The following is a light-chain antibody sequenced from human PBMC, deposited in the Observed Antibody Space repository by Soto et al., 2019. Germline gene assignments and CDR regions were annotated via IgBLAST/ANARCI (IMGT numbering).Light chain of an antibody. CDR2: DVT. J-gene: IGLJ2*01. Sequence: QSVLTQPASVSGSPGQSITISCNGTSSDVGGFNYVSWYQHHPGKAPKLMIYDVTYRPSGVSNRFSGSKSGNTASLTISGLQAEDEADYYCCSYTNSITLVFGGGTKLTV. CDR3: CSYTNSITLV. V-gene: IGLV2-14*03. CDR1: SSDVGGFNY.